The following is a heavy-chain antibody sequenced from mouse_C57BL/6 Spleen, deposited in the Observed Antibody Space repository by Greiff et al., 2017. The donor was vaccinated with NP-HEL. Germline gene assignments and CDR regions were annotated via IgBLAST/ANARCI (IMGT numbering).Heavy chain of an antibody. V-gene: IGHV1-54*01. Sequence: VQLQQSGAELVRPGTSVKVSCKASGYAFTNYLIEWVKQRPGQGLEWIGVINPGSGGTNYNEKFKGKATLTADKSSSTAYMQLSSLTSEDSAVYFCARCLYGSSYEDYWGQGTTLTVSS. CDR3: ARCLYGSSYEDY. CDR2: INPGSGGT. CDR1: GYAFTNYL. D-gene: IGHD1-1*01. J-gene: IGHJ2*01.